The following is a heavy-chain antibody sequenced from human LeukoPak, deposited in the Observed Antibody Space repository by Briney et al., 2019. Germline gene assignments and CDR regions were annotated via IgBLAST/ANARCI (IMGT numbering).Heavy chain of an antibody. V-gene: IGHV3-23*01. J-gene: IGHJ4*02. CDR3: ARDSDYYGDPTFDY. CDR1: GFTFSSYA. D-gene: IGHD4-17*01. CDR2: ISGSGGST. Sequence: PGGSLRLSCAASGFTFSSYAMSWVRQAPGKGLEWVSAISGSGGSTYYADSVKGRFTISRDNSKNTLYLQMNSLRAEDTAVYYCARDSDYYGDPTFDYWGQGTLVTVSS.